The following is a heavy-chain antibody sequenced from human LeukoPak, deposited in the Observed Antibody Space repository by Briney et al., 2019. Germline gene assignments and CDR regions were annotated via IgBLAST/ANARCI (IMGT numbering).Heavy chain of an antibody. Sequence: SETLSLTCAVYGGSFSGYYWSWIRQPPGKGLEWIGEINHSGSTNYNPSLKSRVTISVDTSKNQFSLKLSSVPAADTAVYYCARARFLEWLLSARYFDYWGQGTLVTVSS. V-gene: IGHV4-34*01. CDR1: GGSFSGYY. CDR3: ARARFLEWLLSARYFDY. CDR2: INHSGST. D-gene: IGHD3-3*01. J-gene: IGHJ4*02.